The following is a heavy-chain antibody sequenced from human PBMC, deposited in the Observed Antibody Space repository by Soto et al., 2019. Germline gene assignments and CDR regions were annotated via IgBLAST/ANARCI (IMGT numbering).Heavy chain of an antibody. CDR2: ISGSGGST. V-gene: IGHV3-23*01. D-gene: IGHD3-3*01. J-gene: IGHJ3*02. Sequence: RQAPGKGLEWVSAISGSGGSTYYADSVKGRFTISRDNSKNTLYLQMNSLRAEDTAVYYFARDGLYYAFWSGYFPQTEDGFHIW. CDR3: ARDGLYYAFWSGYFPQTEDGFHI.